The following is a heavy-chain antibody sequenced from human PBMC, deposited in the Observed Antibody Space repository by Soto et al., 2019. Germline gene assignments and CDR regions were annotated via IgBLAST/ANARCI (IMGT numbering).Heavy chain of an antibody. V-gene: IGHV1-69*06. D-gene: IGHD6-13*01. CDR3: ARSSPGIAAAGSYYYGMDV. CDR1: GGTFSSYA. Sequence: QVQLVQSGAEVKKPGSSVKVSCKASGGTFSSYAISWVRQAPGQGLEWMGGIIPIFGTANYAQKFQGRVTITADKSTSKAYMELSSLRSEDTAVYYCARSSPGIAAAGSYYYGMDVWGQGTKVTVSS. J-gene: IGHJ6*02. CDR2: IIPIFGTA.